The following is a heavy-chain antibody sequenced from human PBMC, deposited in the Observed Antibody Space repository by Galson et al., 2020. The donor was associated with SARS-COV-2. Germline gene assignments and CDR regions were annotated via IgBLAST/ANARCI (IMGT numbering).Heavy chain of an antibody. V-gene: IGHV1-24*01. CDR1: GYTLTELS. D-gene: IGHD3-22*01. J-gene: IGHJ6*02. CDR3: ATDGYYYDSSGYYYRIPYYYGMDV. CDR2: FDPEDGEK. Sequence: ASVKVSCKVSGYTLTELSMHWVRQAPGKGLEWMGGFDPEDGEKIYAQKFRGRVTMTEDTSTDTAYMELSSLRSEDTAVYYCATDGYYYDSSGYYYRIPYYYGMDVWGQGTTVTVSS.